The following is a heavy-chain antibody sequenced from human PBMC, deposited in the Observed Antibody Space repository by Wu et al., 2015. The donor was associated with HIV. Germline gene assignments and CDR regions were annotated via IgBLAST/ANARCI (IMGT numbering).Heavy chain of an antibody. V-gene: IGHV1-18*01. J-gene: IGHJ4*02. D-gene: IGHD1-1*01. Sequence: QVQLVQSGAEVKKPGASVKVSCKASGYSFTTYGINWVRQAPGQGLEWMGWISPYNGNTNYAQKFQGRVTMTVDTSAATAHLELTALTSDDTAMYYCAKDGGSDWNDSGSDLWGQGTLVIVSP. CDR2: ISPYNGNT. CDR3: AKDGGSDWNDSGSDL. CDR1: GYSFTTYG.